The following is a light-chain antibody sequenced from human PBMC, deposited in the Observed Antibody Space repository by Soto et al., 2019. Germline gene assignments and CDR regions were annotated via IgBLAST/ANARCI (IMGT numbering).Light chain of an antibody. J-gene: IGLJ1*01. CDR2: DVS. CDR1: SSDVGGYNY. V-gene: IGLV2-14*01. Sequence: QSALRQPASVCGSPGEAITISCNGTSSDVGGYNYVSWYQQHPGKAPKLMIYDVSNRPSGVSNRFSGSKSGNTASLTISGLQAEDEADYYCSSYTSSSTQVFGTGTKVTVL. CDR3: SSYTSSSTQV.